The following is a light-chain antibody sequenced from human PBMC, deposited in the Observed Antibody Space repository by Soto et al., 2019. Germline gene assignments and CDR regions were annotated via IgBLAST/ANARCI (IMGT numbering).Light chain of an antibody. V-gene: IGLV2-14*01. Sequence: SAVTQRASESGSPGQSLTISCTGTSSDVGGYNYVSWYQQHPGKAPKLMIYDVSNRPSGVSNRFSGSKSGNTASLTISGLLAEDEADYYCSSYTSSSTQVFGTGT. CDR1: SSDVGGYNY. CDR2: DVS. CDR3: SSYTSSSTQV. J-gene: IGLJ1*01.